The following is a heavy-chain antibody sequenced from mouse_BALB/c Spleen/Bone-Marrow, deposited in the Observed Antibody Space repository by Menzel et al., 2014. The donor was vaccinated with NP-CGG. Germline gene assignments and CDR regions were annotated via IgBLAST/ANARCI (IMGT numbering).Heavy chain of an antibody. J-gene: IGHJ3*01. CDR2: IKSNGGST. D-gene: IGHD2-4*01. CDR3: TSLSSMITAAWFAY. CDR1: GFTFSSYG. V-gene: IGHV5-6-3*01. Sequence: EVQGVESGGGLVQPGGSLKLSCAASGFTFSSYGMSWVRQNTDKRLELVATIKSNGGSTYYPDSVKGRFSISRDNAKNTLYLQMSSLKSEDTAMYYCTSLSSMITAAWFAYWGQGTLVTISA.